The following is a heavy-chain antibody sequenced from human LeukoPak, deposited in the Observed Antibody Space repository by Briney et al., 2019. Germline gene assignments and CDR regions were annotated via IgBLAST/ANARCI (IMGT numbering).Heavy chain of an antibody. Sequence: SVKVSCKASGGTFSSYTISWVRQAPGQGLEWMGRIIPILGIANYAQKFQGRVTITADKSTSTAYMELSSLRSEDTAVYYCARRVGATTRYFDLWGRGTLVTVPS. CDR3: ARRVGATTRYFDL. J-gene: IGHJ2*01. CDR2: IIPILGIA. V-gene: IGHV1-69*02. D-gene: IGHD1-26*01. CDR1: GGTFSSYT.